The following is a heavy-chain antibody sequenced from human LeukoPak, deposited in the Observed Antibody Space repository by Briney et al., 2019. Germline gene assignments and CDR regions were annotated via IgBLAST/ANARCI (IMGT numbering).Heavy chain of an antibody. Sequence: GGSLRLSCAASGFTFSYHAMHWVRQVPGKGLEWVAVISYDGSNEYSADSVKDRFTISRDNSKNALYLQMSSLTPEDTAVYFCARDHDSHKVLQDVVWKIFDYWGQGTLVTVSS. CDR3: ARDHDSHKVLQDVVWKIFDY. CDR1: GFTFSYHA. J-gene: IGHJ4*02. CDR2: ISYDGSNE. D-gene: IGHD5-24*01. V-gene: IGHV3-30*04.